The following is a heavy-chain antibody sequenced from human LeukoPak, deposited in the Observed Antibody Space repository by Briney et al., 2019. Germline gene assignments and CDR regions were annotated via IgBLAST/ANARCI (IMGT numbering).Heavy chain of an antibody. CDR1: GYTFTSYD. J-gene: IGHJ4*02. CDR3: ARAASYSSSGKTRKNYYFDY. CDR2: MNPNSGNT. Sequence: ASVKVSCKASGYTFTSYDINWVRQATGQGLEWMGWMNPNSGNTGYAQKFQGRVTMTRNTSISTAYMELSSLRSEDTAVYYCARAASYSSSGKTRKNYYFDYWGQGTLVTVSS. D-gene: IGHD6-13*01. V-gene: IGHV1-8*01.